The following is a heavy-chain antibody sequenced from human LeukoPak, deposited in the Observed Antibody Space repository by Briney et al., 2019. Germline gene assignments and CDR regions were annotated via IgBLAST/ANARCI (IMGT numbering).Heavy chain of an antibody. CDR2: IGPTGES. J-gene: IGHJ4*02. CDR1: GFTFINYD. D-gene: IGHD6-19*01. V-gene: IGHV3-13*01. CDR3: VRAGYSSGWYRFDY. Sequence: GGSLRLSCVASGFTFINYDMHWARQATGKGLEWVSSIGPTGESYYPGSVKGRLTISRENARNSLHLQMNSLKVEDTAVYYCVRAGYSSGWYRFDYWGQGILVTVSS.